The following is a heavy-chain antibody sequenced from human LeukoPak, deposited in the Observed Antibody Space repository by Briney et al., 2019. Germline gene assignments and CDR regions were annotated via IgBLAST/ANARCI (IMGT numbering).Heavy chain of an antibody. CDR2: VHKSGST. CDR1: TDSTTSNW. V-gene: IGHV4-4*02. D-gene: IGHD1-26*01. Sequence: PSETLCLTCAVSTDSTTSNWWSRVRQPPGKGLEWIGEVHKSGSTNYYPSLQSRVTISIDKSKNQIALELTSVTAADTAVYYCAREIVGAPTPAAYWGQGILVTVSS. J-gene: IGHJ4*02. CDR3: AREIVGAPTPAAY.